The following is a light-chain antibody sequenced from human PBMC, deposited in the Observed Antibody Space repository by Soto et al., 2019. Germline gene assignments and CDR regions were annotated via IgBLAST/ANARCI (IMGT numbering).Light chain of an antibody. CDR2: AAT. V-gene: IGKV1-12*01. CDR1: QRIANG. Sequence: DIQMTQSPSSVSASVGDRATITCRASQRIANGFAWFQQKPGQAPKLLIHAATSLQVGVPSRFSGSGSGTEFTLTISSLQPDDFATYYCQQADSFPRTFGQGTKVEI. CDR3: QQADSFPRT. J-gene: IGKJ1*01.